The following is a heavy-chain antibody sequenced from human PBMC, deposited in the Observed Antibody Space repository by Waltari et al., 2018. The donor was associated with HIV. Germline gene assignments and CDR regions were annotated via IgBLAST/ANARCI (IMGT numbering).Heavy chain of an antibody. CDR2: IRYDGSNK. Sequence: QVQLVESGGGVGQPGGDLSLSCAVSGFTVGSYGMPWVRQAPGKGLEWVAFIRYDGSNKYYADSVKGRFTISRDNSKNTLYLQMNSLRAEDTAVYYCAKDVGSSWPPDYWGQGTLVTVSS. V-gene: IGHV3-30*02. CDR1: GFTVGSYG. CDR3: AKDVGSSWPPDY. J-gene: IGHJ4*02. D-gene: IGHD6-13*01.